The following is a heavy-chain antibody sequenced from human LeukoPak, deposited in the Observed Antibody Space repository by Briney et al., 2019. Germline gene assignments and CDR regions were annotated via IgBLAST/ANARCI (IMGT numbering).Heavy chain of an antibody. Sequence: GGSLRLSCAASGFTFSSYAMSWVRQAPGKGLVWVSRINTDGSSTSYADSVKGRFTISRDHAKNTLYLQMNSLRAEDTAVYYCARGIVGATTLYWYFDLWGRGTLVTVSS. V-gene: IGHV3-74*01. J-gene: IGHJ2*01. D-gene: IGHD1-26*01. CDR2: INTDGSST. CDR3: ARGIVGATTLYWYFDL. CDR1: GFTFSSYA.